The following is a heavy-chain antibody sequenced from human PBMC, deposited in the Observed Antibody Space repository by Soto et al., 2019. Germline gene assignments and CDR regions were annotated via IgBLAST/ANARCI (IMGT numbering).Heavy chain of an antibody. CDR3: APWVGAFDY. V-gene: IGHV3-30*03. D-gene: IGHD4-17*01. Sequence: QVQLVESGGGVVQPGRSLRLSCAASGFTFSSYGMHWVRQAPGKGLEWVAVISYDGSNKYSADSVKGRFTISRDNSKNTLYLQMNSLRAEDTAVYYCAPWVGAFDYWGQGTLVTVSS. J-gene: IGHJ4*02. CDR2: ISYDGSNK. CDR1: GFTFSSYG.